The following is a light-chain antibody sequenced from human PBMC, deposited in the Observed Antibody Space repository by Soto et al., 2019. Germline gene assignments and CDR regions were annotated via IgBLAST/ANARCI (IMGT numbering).Light chain of an antibody. Sequence: DIQMTQSPSSLSASVGDGVTITCRASQSISSYLNWYQQKPGKAPKLLIYAASSLQSGVPSRFSCSGSGTDFTLTISSLQPEDFATYYCQQSYSTPWTFGQGTKVEIK. CDR3: QQSYSTPWT. J-gene: IGKJ1*01. CDR2: AAS. CDR1: QSISSY. V-gene: IGKV1-39*01.